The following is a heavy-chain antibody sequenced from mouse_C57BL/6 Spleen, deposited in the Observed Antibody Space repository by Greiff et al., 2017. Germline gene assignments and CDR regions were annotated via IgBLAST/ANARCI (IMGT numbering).Heavy chain of an antibody. CDR2: ISSGGSYT. D-gene: IGHD1-1*02. J-gene: IGHJ2*01. V-gene: IGHV5-6*01. CDR1: GFTFSSYG. Sequence: EVQRVESGGDLVKPGGSLKLSCAASGFTFSSYGMSWVRQTPDKRLEWVATISSGGSYTYYPDSVKGRFTISRDNAKNTLYLQLSSLKSEDTAMYYCARQGDYGLHYWGQGTTLTVSS. CDR3: ARQGDYGLHY.